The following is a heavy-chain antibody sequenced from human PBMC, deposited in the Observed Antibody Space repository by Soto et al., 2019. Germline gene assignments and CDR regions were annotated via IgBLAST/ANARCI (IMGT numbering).Heavy chain of an antibody. V-gene: IGHV1-2*02. Sequence: QVQLVQSGAEVKEPGASVTVSCRASGDRFTDYYMHWVRQAPGQGLEWMGWINPNSGVTKYAQKFQGGDTKTRDTSIRTAYTQLRRLGLGDTAIEYWARESGGATATVDDDCGYRDVWGTGTTVTVSS. CDR3: ARESGGATATVDDDCGYRDV. D-gene: IGHD2-21*02. J-gene: IGHJ6*03. CDR2: INPNSGVT. CDR1: GDRFTDYY.